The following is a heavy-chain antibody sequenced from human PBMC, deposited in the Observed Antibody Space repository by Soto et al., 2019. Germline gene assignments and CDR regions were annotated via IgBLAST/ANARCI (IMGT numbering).Heavy chain of an antibody. J-gene: IGHJ4*02. D-gene: IGHD3-16*01. V-gene: IGHV5-51*01. Sequence: PGESLKIPWKGSGYSSANLWIGWVRQRPGKGVEWMGFINLGGYETRDVPSFQDQITISAAKSIHPAYLQWSGLRASDTAIYYCARTFGGHLYAFDVWGQGTLVTVSS. CDR3: ARTFGGHLYAFDV. CDR1: GYSSANLW. CDR2: INLGGYET.